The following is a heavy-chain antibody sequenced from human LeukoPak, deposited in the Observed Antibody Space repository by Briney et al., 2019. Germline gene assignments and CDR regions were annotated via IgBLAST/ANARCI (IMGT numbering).Heavy chain of an antibody. V-gene: IGHV1-18*01. J-gene: IGHJ4*02. D-gene: IGHD2-15*01. Sequence: ASVKVSCKASGYTFRNYGISWVRQAPGQGLEWMGWISVDIGNTNYAQNLQGRVTMTRDTFTTTAYMELTGLRSDDTAVYYCARDRLGYCGGGSCLLFDNWGQGTLVTVSS. CDR2: ISVDIGNT. CDR3: ARDRLGYCGGGSCLLFDN. CDR1: GYTFRNYG.